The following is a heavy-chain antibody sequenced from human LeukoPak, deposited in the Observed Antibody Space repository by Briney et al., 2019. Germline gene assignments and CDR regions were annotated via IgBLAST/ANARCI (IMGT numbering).Heavy chain of an antibody. D-gene: IGHD4-17*01. J-gene: IGHJ3*02. Sequence: SGGSLRLSCAASGFTFTSYGMHWVRQAPGKGLEWVALITYDGYYKYYSDSVKGRFTISSDTSKNTLYLQMNSLRAEDTAVYYCARDWRGYYGDYVGAFDIWGQGTMVTVSS. V-gene: IGHV3-30*03. CDR2: ITYDGYYK. CDR3: ARDWRGYYGDYVGAFDI. CDR1: GFTFTSYG.